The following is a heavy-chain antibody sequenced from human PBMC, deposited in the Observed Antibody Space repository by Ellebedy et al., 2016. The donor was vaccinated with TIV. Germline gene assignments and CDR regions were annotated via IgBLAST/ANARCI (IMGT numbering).Heavy chain of an antibody. J-gene: IGHJ5*02. V-gene: IGHV4-39*01. D-gene: IGHD4-17*01. CDR3: ARHDVATVWFDP. Sequence: SETLSLTXSVSGDSIRSSSQYWGWVRQPPGKGLEWIGSVYYNGDTYYNPSLKSRISVTVDTSRNQFSLDLRSVSAADTAVYYCARHDVATVWFDPWGQGIPVTVSS. CDR1: GDSIRSSSQY. CDR2: VYYNGDT.